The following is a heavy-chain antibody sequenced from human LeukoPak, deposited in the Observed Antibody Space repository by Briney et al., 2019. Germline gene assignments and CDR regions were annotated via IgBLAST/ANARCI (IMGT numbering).Heavy chain of an antibody. CDR3: ASGIVATMTDFFDY. J-gene: IGHJ4*02. CDR2: IYSSGST. V-gene: IGHV4-61*02. D-gene: IGHD5-12*01. CDR1: GGSISNGFYY. Sequence: SETLSLTCTVSGGSISNGFYYWSWIRQPAGKGLEWIGRIYSSGSTNYNPSLKSRVTISVDTSKNQFSLKLSSVTAADTAVYYCASGIVATMTDFFDYWGQGTLVTVSS.